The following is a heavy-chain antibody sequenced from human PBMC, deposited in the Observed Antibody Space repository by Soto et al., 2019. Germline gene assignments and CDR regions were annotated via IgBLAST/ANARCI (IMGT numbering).Heavy chain of an antibody. CDR1: GFSFSNYG. V-gene: IGHV3-30*18. CDR2: TSYDGSTT. J-gene: IGHJ4*02. D-gene: IGHD2-8*01. CDR3: LQGGPLTIMYYFDY. Sequence: RRSCAASGFSFSNYGMHWVRHAPGRGLEWVAVTSYDGSTTYYADSVKGRFTISRDNSKNTLYLQMNSLRVDDTALVFCLQGGPLTIMYYFDYWGQGNPVTFSS.